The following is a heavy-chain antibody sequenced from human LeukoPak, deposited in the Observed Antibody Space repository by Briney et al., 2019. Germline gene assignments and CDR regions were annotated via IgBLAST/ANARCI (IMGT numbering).Heavy chain of an antibody. CDR2: ISAYNGNT. CDR1: GYTFTSYG. CDR3: AREKYYYDTSGYYWGGFDY. D-gene: IGHD3-22*01. Sequence: ASVKVSCKASGYTFTSYGISWVRQAPGQRLEWMGWISAYNGNTNYAQKLQGRVTMTTDTSTSTAYMELRSLRSDDTAVYYCAREKYYYDTSGYYWGGFDYWGKATLVTVSS. J-gene: IGHJ4*02. V-gene: IGHV1-18*01.